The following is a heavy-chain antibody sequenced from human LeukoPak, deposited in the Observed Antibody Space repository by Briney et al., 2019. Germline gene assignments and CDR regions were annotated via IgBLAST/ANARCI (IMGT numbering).Heavy chain of an antibody. CDR3: ARHSGSYSPLDAFDI. CDR2: INPNSGGT. Sequence: VASVKVSCKASGYTFTGYYMHWVRQAPGQGLEWMGWINPNSGGTNYAQKFQGRVTMTRDTSISTAYMELSRLRSDDTAVYYCARHSGSYSPLDAFDIWGQGTMVTVSS. J-gene: IGHJ3*02. D-gene: IGHD1-26*01. CDR1: GYTFTGYY. V-gene: IGHV1-2*02.